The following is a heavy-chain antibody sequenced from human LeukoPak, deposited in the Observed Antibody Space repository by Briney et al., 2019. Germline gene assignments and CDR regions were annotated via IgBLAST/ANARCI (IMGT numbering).Heavy chain of an antibody. Sequence: GRSLRLPCAASGFTFDDYAMHWVRQAPGKGLEWVSGISWNSGSIGYADSVKGRFTISRDNAKNSLYLQMNSLRAEDTALYYCAKAVYGGNSPYYFDYWGQGTLVTVSS. CDR2: ISWNSGSI. V-gene: IGHV3-9*01. CDR3: AKAVYGGNSPYYFDY. D-gene: IGHD4-23*01. CDR1: GFTFDDYA. J-gene: IGHJ4*02.